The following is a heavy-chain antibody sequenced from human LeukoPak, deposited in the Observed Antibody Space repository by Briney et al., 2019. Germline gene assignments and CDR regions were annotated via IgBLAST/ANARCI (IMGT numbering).Heavy chain of an antibody. D-gene: IGHD3-22*01. CDR3: ARAQYYYDYIDY. V-gene: IGHV4-61*02. CDR2: IYTSGST. CDR1: GGSISSGSYY. Sequence: SETLSLTCTVSGGSISSGSYYWSWIRQPAGKGLEWIGRIYTSGSTNYNPSLKSRVTMSVDTSKNQFSLKLSSVTAADTAVYYCARAQYYYDYIDYWGQGTLVTVSS. J-gene: IGHJ4*02.